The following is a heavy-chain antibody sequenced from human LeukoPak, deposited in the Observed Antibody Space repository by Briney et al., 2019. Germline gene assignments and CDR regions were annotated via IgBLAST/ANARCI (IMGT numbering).Heavy chain of an antibody. CDR3: AKWEDYDILTGYYVSDF. J-gene: IGHJ4*02. D-gene: IGHD3-9*01. Sequence: GASLRLSCAASGFIFRNYAMSWVRQAPGKGLERVPAITGSGDTTYYADSVKGRFTISRDNSKNTLYVEMNTLRAEDTAVYYCAKWEDYDILTGYYVSDFWGQGTLVTVSS. CDR2: ITGSGDTT. V-gene: IGHV3-23*01. CDR1: GFIFRNYA.